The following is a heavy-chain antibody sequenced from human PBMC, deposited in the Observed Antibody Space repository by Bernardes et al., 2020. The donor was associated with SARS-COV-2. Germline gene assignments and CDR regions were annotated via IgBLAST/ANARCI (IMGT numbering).Heavy chain of an antibody. J-gene: IGHJ6*02. D-gene: IGHD5-18*01. CDR1: GFTFSSYW. CDR2: INSDGSST. CDR3: AREKGYSYGYVYYYYYGMDV. Sequence: LRLSCSASGFTFSSYWMHWVRQAPGKGLVWVSRINSDGSSTSYADSVKGRFTISRDNAKNTLYLQMNSLRAEDTAVYYCAREKGYSYGYVYYYYYGMDVWGQGTTVTVSS. V-gene: IGHV3-74*01.